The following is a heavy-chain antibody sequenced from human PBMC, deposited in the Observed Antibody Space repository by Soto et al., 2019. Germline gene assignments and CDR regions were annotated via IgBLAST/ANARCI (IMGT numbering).Heavy chain of an antibody. CDR1: GFTFSSYG. CDR2: ISYDGSNK. CDR3: AKDRVLHTTTLVGDY. J-gene: IGHJ4*02. D-gene: IGHD6-6*01. Sequence: GGSLRLSCAASGFTFSSYGMHWVRQAPGKGLEWVAVISYDGSNKYYADSVKGRFTISRDNSKNTLYLQMNSLRAEDTAVYYCAKDRVLHTTTLVGDYWGQGTLVTVSS. V-gene: IGHV3-30*18.